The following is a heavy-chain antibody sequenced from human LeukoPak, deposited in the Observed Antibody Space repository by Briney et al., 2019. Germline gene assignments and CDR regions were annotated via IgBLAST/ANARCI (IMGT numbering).Heavy chain of an antibody. J-gene: IGHJ4*02. CDR1: GFTFSSYG. D-gene: IGHD3-9*01. Sequence: GRSLRLSCAASGFTFSSYGMHWVRQAPGKGLEWVAVIWYDGSNKYYADSVKGRFTISGENSKNTLYLQMNSLRAEDTAVYYCARASKYYDILTGYFPVWGQGTLVTASS. V-gene: IGHV3-33*01. CDR3: ARASKYYDILTGYFPV. CDR2: IWYDGSNK.